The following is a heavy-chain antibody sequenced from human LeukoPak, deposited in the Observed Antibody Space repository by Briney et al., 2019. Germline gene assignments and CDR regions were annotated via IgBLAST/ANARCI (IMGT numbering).Heavy chain of an antibody. J-gene: IGHJ4*02. V-gene: IGHV4-59*08. CDR2: ISYTGTT. D-gene: IGHD2-2*01. CDR1: DGSISNYY. CDR3: ARKRSRITYFDD. Sequence: SETLSLTCAVSDGSISNYYWGWIRQPPGKGLEWIGYISYTGTTNYKPSLKSRVTISADTSKNQFSLKLTSVTAADTAVYYCARKRSRITYFDDWGQGTLVTVSS.